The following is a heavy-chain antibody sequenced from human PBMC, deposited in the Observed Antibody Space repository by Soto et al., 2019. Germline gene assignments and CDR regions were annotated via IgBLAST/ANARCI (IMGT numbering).Heavy chain of an antibody. CDR1: GFTFSSYS. D-gene: IGHD2-2*01. CDR3: AREYCSSTSCLNWFDP. V-gene: IGHV3-48*01. CDR2: ISSSSSTI. Sequence: GSLRLSCAASGFTFSSYSMNWVRQAPGKGLEWVSYISSSSSTIYYADSVKGRFTISRDNARNSLYLQMNSLRAEDTAVYYCAREYCSSTSCLNWFDPWGQGTLVTVSS. J-gene: IGHJ5*02.